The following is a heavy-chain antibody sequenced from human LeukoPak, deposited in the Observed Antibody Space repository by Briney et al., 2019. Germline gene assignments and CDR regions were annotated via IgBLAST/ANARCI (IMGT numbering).Heavy chain of an antibody. CDR3: ARRRVVRGGHWFDP. CDR2: IYTSGST. Sequence: SETLSLTCTVYGGSISSGSYYWSWIRQPAEKGLEWIGRIYTSGSTNYNPSLKSRVTISVDTSKNQFSLKLSSVTAADTAVYYCARRRVVRGGHWFDPWGQGTLVTVSS. D-gene: IGHD3-10*01. V-gene: IGHV4-61*02. J-gene: IGHJ5*02. CDR1: GGSISSGSYY.